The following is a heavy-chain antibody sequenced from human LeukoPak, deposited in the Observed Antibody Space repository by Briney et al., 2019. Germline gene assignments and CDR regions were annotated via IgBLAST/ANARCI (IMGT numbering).Heavy chain of an antibody. CDR1: GGSISNYY. CDR2: IYTSGSI. Sequence: SETLSLTRTASGGSISNYYWSWIRRPAGKGLEWIGRIYTSGSINYNPSLKSRVTISVDTSKNQFSLKLSSVTAADTAVYYCARDRRGATVTTNYYYYHMDVWGKGTTVTISS. CDR3: ARDRRGATVTTNYYYYHMDV. V-gene: IGHV4-4*07. J-gene: IGHJ6*03. D-gene: IGHD4-17*01.